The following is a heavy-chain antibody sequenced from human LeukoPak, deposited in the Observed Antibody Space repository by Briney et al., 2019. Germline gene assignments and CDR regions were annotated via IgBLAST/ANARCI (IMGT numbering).Heavy chain of an antibody. CDR1: GFTFSSYA. J-gene: IGHJ4*02. V-gene: IGHV3-23*01. CDR2: ISDTGGSR. D-gene: IGHD6-19*01. Sequence: GGSLRLSCAASGFTFSSYAMSWVRQAPGKGLEWVSSISDTGGSRYYADSVKGRFTISRDNSKSTLYLQVNSLRAEDTAIYYCVRDLFYSSGWYYFDSWGQGTLVSVSS. CDR3: VRDLFYSSGWYYFDS.